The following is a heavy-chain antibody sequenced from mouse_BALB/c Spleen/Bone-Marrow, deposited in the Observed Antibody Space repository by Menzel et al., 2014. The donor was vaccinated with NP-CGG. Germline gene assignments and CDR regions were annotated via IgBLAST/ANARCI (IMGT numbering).Heavy chain of an antibody. CDR3: ARGGDSLLRLRSMDY. Sequence: EVQVVESGGGLVQPGGSLKLSCATSGFTFSDYYMYWVRQTPEKRLEWVAYISNGGGSTYYPDTVKGRFTISRDNAKNTLYLQMSRLKSEDTAMYYCARGGDSLLRLRSMDYWGQGTSVTVSS. V-gene: IGHV5-12*02. CDR1: GFTFSDYY. CDR2: ISNGGGST. D-gene: IGHD1-2*01. J-gene: IGHJ4*01.